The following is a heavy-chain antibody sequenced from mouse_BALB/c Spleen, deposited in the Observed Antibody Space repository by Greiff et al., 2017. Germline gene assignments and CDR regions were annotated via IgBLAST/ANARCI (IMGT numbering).Heavy chain of an antibody. J-gene: IGHJ2*01. CDR3: ARERGYPLDY. CDR2: ISDGGSYT. V-gene: IGHV5-4*02. CDR1: GFTFSDYY. D-gene: IGHD2-2*01. Sequence: EVKLVESGGGLVKPGGSLKLSCAASGFTFSDYYMYWVRQTPEKRLEWVATISDGGSYTYYPDSVKGRFTISRDNAKNTLYLQMSSLKSEDTAMYYCARERGYPLDYWGQGTTLTVSS.